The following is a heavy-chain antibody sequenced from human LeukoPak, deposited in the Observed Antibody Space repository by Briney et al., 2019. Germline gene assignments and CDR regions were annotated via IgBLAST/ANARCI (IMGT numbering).Heavy chain of an antibody. V-gene: IGHV4-34*01. Sequence: SETLSLTCAVYGGSFSGYYWSWIRQPPGKGLEWIGEINHSGSTNYNSSLKSRVTISVDTSKNQFSLKLSSVTAADTAVYYCARGRGIYSSSWYNRFDPWGQGTLVTVSS. CDR1: GGSFSGYY. D-gene: IGHD6-13*01. CDR2: INHSGST. CDR3: ARGRGIYSSSWYNRFDP. J-gene: IGHJ5*02.